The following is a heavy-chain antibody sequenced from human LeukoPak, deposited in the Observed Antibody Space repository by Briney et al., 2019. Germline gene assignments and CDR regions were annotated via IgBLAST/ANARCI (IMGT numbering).Heavy chain of an antibody. D-gene: IGHD4-17*01. CDR2: INPDIGGT. CDR3: ARDNGDYWFDY. Sequence: ASVKVSCKASGYTFTDYYMHWVRQAPGQGLEWMGWINPDIGGTNYAQKFQGRVTMTRDTSISTAYMELSRLSSDDTAVYYCARDNGDYWFDYWGQGTLVTVSS. J-gene: IGHJ4*02. V-gene: IGHV1-2*02. CDR1: GYTFTDYY.